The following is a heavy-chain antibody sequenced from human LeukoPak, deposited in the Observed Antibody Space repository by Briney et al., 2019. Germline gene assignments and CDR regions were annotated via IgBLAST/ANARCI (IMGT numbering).Heavy chain of an antibody. CDR1: GSNFTIYW. J-gene: IGHJ5*02. CDR3: AIFDFLFGEIDNWFDP. Sequence: GASLQISCKGSGSNFTIYWIGWVRQLPGKGLEWMGVIYPGDSDTRYSPSFQGQVTISADKSISTAYLQWSSLKASDTAMYYCAIFDFLFGEIDNWFDPWGQGTLVTVSS. CDR2: IYPGDSDT. V-gene: IGHV5-51*01. D-gene: IGHD3-3*01.